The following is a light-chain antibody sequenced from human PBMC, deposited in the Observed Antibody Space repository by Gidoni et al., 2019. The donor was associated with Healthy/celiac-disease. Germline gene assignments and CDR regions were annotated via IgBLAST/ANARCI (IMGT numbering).Light chain of an antibody. Sequence: EIVLTQSPGTLSLSPGEIATLTCRDSQSVSSSYLAWYQQNPGQAPRLLIYGASSWATGIPDRFSGSGSGTDFTLTISRLEPEDFAVYYCQQYGSSPPLTFGGGTKVEIK. J-gene: IGKJ4*01. CDR3: QQYGSSPPLT. CDR2: GAS. V-gene: IGKV3-20*01. CDR1: QSVSSSY.